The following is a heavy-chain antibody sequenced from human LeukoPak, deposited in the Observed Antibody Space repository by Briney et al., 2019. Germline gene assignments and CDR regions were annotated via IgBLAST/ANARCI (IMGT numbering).Heavy chain of an antibody. CDR1: GYTFTSYY. CDR2: INPSGGST. J-gene: IGHJ4*02. V-gene: IGHV1-46*01. Sequence: GASVKVSCKASGYTFTSYYMHWVRQAPGQGLELMGIINPSGGSTSYAQKFQGRVTMTRDTSTSTVYMELSSLRSEDTAVYYCARVRPYCGGDCYPFDYWGQGTLVTVSS. CDR3: ARVRPYCGGDCYPFDY. D-gene: IGHD2-21*02.